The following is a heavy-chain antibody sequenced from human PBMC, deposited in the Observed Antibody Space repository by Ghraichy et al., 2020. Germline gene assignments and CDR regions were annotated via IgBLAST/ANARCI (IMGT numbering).Heavy chain of an antibody. Sequence: SETLSLTCAVYGGSFSGYYWSWIRQPPGKGLEWIGEINHSGSTNYNPSLKSRVTISVDTSKNQFSLKLSSVTAADTAVYYCARVANCTNGVCLLSYGMDVWGQGTTVTVSS. CDR2: INHSGST. CDR1: GGSFSGYY. CDR3: ARVANCTNGVCLLSYGMDV. J-gene: IGHJ6*02. V-gene: IGHV4-34*01. D-gene: IGHD2-8*01.